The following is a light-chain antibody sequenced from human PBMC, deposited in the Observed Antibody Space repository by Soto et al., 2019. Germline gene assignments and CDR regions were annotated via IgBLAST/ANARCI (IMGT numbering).Light chain of an antibody. V-gene: IGKV3-15*01. J-gene: IGKJ4*01. CDR1: QSVSSN. Sequence: EIVLTQSPGTLSLSPGDSATLSCRDSQSVSSNLAWYQQKTGQAPRLLISDESTRATGIPDRLSGSGSGTDLDLTITRLQAEDFATYDCQQLRMYPSTFGGGTKVDIK. CDR2: DES. CDR3: QQLRMYPST.